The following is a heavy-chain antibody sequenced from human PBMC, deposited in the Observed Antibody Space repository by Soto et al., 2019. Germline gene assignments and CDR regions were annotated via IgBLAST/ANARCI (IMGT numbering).Heavy chain of an antibody. CDR2: IIPIFGTA. V-gene: IGHV1-69*05. J-gene: IGHJ5*02. CDR1: GGTFSSYA. D-gene: IGHD1-26*01. CDR3: ARSSGGNFGIIIEGTNWFAP. Sequence: ASVKVSCKASGGTFSSYAISWVRQAPGQGLEWMGGIIPIFGTANYAQKFQGRVTMTRDTSASTVYMELSSLRSEDTAVYYCARSSGGNFGIIIEGTNWFAPWGQGTLVTVSS.